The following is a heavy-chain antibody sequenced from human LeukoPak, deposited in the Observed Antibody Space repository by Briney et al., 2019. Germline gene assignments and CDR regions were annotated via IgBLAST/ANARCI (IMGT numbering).Heavy chain of an antibody. CDR2: IKQDGRGK. D-gene: IGHD4-17*01. CDR3: ARAMWYGDIYFQH. V-gene: IGHV3-7*01. CDR1: GFTFGSYW. Sequence: AGRSLRLSCAAAGFTFGSYWTSWVRPAPGEGLGWVANIKQDGRGKYYVASVKGRFTISRDNAKNSLYLQMNGLRAEDTAVYYWARAMWYGDIYFQHWGQGTLVTVSS. J-gene: IGHJ1*01.